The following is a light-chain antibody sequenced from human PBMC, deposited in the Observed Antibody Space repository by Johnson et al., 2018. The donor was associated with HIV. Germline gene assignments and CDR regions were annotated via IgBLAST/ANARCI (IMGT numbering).Light chain of an antibody. V-gene: IGLV1-51*01. Sequence: QSVLSQPPSVSAAPGQKVTISCSGTSSNVGNNYVSWYQQLPGTAPRLLIYDNNKRPSGIPDRFSGSKSGTSVTLGIAGLQTGDEADYYCGTWDKSLNTGTVFGTGTKVTVL. CDR1: SSNVGNNY. J-gene: IGLJ1*01. CDR3: GTWDKSLNTGTV. CDR2: DNN.